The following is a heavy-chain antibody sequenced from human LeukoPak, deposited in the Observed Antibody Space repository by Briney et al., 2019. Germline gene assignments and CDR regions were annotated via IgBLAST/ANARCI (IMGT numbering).Heavy chain of an antibody. CDR1: GGSISSSSYY. V-gene: IGHV4-61*01. CDR2: IYYSGST. J-gene: IGHJ4*02. CDR3: ARASFSSGWYVY. D-gene: IGHD6-13*01. Sequence: SETLSLTCTVSGGSISSSSYYWSWIRKPPGKGLEWIGYIYYSGSTNYNPSLKSRVTISVDTSKNQFSLKLSSVTAADTAVYYCARASFSSGWYVYWGQGTLVTVSS.